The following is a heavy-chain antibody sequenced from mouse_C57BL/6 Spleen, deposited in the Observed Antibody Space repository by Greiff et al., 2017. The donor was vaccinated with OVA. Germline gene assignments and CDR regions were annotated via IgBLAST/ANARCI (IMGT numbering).Heavy chain of an antibody. Sequence: QVQLQQSGAELVRPGTSVKMSCKASGYTFTNYWIGWAKQRPGHGLEWIGDIYPGGGYTNYNEKFKGKATLTADKSSSTAYMQFSSLTSEDAAIYYSARYGGNYVWYFDVWGTGTTVTVSS. V-gene: IGHV1-63*01. CDR1: GYTFTNYW. CDR3: ARYGGNYVWYFDV. J-gene: IGHJ1*03. CDR2: IYPGGGYT. D-gene: IGHD1-1*02.